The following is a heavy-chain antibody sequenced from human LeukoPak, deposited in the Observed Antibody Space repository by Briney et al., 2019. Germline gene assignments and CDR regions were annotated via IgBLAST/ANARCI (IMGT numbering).Heavy chain of an antibody. Sequence: GGSLRLSCAASGFTFSNYWMHWVRQAPGKGLVWVSRINSDGINTSYADSVKGRCTISRDNSKKTVYLQMNSLRTEDTAVYYCAKDRWLQGYFDYWGQGTLVTVSS. J-gene: IGHJ4*02. D-gene: IGHD5-24*01. CDR2: INSDGINT. CDR3: AKDRWLQGYFDY. V-gene: IGHV3-74*01. CDR1: GFTFSNYW.